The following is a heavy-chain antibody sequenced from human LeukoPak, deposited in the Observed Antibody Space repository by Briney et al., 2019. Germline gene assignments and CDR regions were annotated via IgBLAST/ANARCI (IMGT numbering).Heavy chain of an antibody. CDR1: GFTFSSYS. J-gene: IGHJ4*02. CDR3: ARVGRGREILPDY. V-gene: IGHV3-74*01. D-gene: IGHD1-26*01. CDR2: INSDGSST. Sequence: GGSLRLSCAASGFTFSSYSMNWVRQAPGKGLVWVSHINSDGSSTNYADSVKGRFTISRDNAKNTLYLHMNSLRAEDTAVYYCARVGRGREILPDYWGQGTLVTVSS.